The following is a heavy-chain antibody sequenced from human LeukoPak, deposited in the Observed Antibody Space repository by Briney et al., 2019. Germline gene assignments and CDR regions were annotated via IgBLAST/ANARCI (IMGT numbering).Heavy chain of an antibody. Sequence: SETLSLTCTVSGASVSSGGYYWSWIRQSPGKGLEWIGYMYHTGSTYYNPSLKSRVTISVDTSKNQFSLKLSSVTAADTAVYYCARGRITIFGVVHDAFDIWGQGTMVTVSS. J-gene: IGHJ3*02. CDR3: ARGRITIFGVVHDAFDI. CDR1: GASVSSGGYY. V-gene: IGHV4-30-2*05. CDR2: MYHTGST. D-gene: IGHD3-3*01.